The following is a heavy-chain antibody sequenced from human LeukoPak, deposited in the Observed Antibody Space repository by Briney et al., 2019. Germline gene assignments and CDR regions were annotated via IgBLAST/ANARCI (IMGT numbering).Heavy chain of an antibody. CDR1: GYTFTGYY. CDR3: ARKGHSSSWYYFDY. CDR2: INPNNGGT. V-gene: IGHV1-2*06. J-gene: IGHJ4*02. D-gene: IGHD6-13*01. Sequence: GASVKVSCTASGYTFTGYYIHWVRQAPGQGLDWMGRINPNNGGTNYAQKFQGRVTMTRDMSTSTAYMELSSLRSEDTAVYYCARKGHSSSWYYFDYWGQGTLVTVSS.